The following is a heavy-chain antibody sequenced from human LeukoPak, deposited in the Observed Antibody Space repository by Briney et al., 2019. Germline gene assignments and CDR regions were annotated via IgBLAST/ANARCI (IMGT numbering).Heavy chain of an antibody. CDR2: ISSGSTTI. V-gene: IGHV3-48*02. CDR1: GVTLRNYA. Sequence: QPGGSLRLSCAASGVTLRNYAMTWVRQAPGKGLEWVSYISSGSTTIYYADSVEGRFIISRDNAKNSLYLQMNSLRDEDTAVYYCARDPGYFDYWGQGSLVTVSS. D-gene: IGHD1-14*01. J-gene: IGHJ4*02. CDR3: ARDPGYFDY.